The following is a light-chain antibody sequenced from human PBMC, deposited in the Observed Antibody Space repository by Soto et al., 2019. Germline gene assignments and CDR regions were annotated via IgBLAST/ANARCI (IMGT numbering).Light chain of an antibody. CDR1: QSVSSSY. J-gene: IGKJ3*01. Sequence: EIVLTQSPGTLSLSPGERATLSCRASQSVSSSYLAWYQQKPGQAPRLLIYGASSRATGIPDMFSGSGSGTDFTLTISRLEPEDFEVYYCQQYGSSLLFTFGPGTKVDIK. CDR2: GAS. CDR3: QQYGSSLLFT. V-gene: IGKV3-20*01.